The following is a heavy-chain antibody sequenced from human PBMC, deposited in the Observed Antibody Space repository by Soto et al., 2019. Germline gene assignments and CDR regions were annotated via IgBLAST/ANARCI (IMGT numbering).Heavy chain of an antibody. CDR2: ISAYDGKT. Sequence: ASVKVSCKTSGYTFNTYGINWVRQAPGQGLDLMGWISAYDGKTTYEEKFQGRVTLTTDTAKSTAYIGLRSLRSDDTAIYYCARDPHEFWTSYWFDPWGQGTPVTVSS. V-gene: IGHV1-18*01. CDR3: ARDPHEFWTSYWFDP. CDR1: GYTFNTYG. J-gene: IGHJ5*02. D-gene: IGHD3-3*01.